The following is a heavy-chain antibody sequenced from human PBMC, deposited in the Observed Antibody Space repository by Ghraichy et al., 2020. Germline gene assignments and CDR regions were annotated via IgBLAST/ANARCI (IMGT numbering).Heavy chain of an antibody. Sequence: GESLNISCAASGFTVSSNYMSWVRQAPGKGLEWVSVIYSGGSTYYADSVKGRFTISRHNSKNTLYLQMNSLRAEDTAVYYCARGVTGAAALFDYWGQGTLVTVSS. CDR3: ARGVTGAAALFDY. CDR2: IYSGGST. CDR1: GFTVSSNY. D-gene: IGHD7-27*01. J-gene: IGHJ4*02. V-gene: IGHV3-53*04.